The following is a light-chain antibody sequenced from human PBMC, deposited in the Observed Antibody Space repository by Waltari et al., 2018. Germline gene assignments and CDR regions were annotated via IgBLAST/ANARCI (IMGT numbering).Light chain of an antibody. V-gene: IGKV1-5*03. J-gene: IGKJ1*01. CDR3: QQYNSYCT. CDR1: QSISSW. Sequence: DIQMTQSPSTLSASVGDRVTIPCRASQSISSWLAWYQQKPGKAPKLLIYKASSFESGVPSRFSGSGSGTEFTLTISSLQPDDFATYYCQQYNSYCTFGQGTKVEIK. CDR2: KAS.